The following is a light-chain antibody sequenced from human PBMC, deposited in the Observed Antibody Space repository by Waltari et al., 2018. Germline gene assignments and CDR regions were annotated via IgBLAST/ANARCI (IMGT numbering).Light chain of an antibody. J-gene: IGKJ1*01. Sequence: DIQMTQSPSSLSASVGDGVTITCRASQSISIYLNWYQQKPGKAPKLLIYAASTLHSGVPSRFSGSGSGTEFTLTISSLQPEDFATYYCQKSSSTPPWTFGQGTKVEIK. CDR3: QKSSSTPPWT. V-gene: IGKV1-39*01. CDR2: AAS. CDR1: QSISIY.